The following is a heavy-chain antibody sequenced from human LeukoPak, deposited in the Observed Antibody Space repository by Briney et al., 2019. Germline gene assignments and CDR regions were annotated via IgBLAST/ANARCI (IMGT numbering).Heavy chain of an antibody. CDR1: GYTFTSYG. D-gene: IGHD3-10*01. J-gene: IGHJ4*02. Sequence: ASVKVSCKASGYTFTSYGISWVRQAPGQGLERMGWISAYNGNTNYAQKLQGRVTMTTDTSTSTAYMELRSLRSDDTAVYYCARDRRYYGSGSYGGFDYWGQGTLVTVSS. CDR2: ISAYNGNT. CDR3: ARDRRYYGSGSYGGFDY. V-gene: IGHV1-18*01.